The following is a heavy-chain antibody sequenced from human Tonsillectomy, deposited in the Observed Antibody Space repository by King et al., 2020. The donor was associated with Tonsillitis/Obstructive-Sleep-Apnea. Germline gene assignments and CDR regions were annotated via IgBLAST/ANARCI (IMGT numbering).Heavy chain of an antibody. V-gene: IGHV3-74*01. CDR2: INGDGSSK. J-gene: IGHJ4*02. Sequence: VQLVESGGGLVQPGGSLRLSCAASGFTFNTYWMHWVRQAPGKGLVWVSRINGDGSSKSYADSVKGRFTISRDNAKNTLYLQMNSLRAEDTAVYYCAREGYGYYDFRYWGQGTLVTVSS. CDR3: AREGYGYYDFRY. CDR1: GFTFNTYW. D-gene: IGHD3-3*01.